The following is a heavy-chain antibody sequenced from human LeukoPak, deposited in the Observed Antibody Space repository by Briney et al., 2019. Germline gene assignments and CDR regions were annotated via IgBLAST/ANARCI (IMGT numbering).Heavy chain of an antibody. CDR3: ARQRGYVLFDS. Sequence: SETLSLTCTVSGGSISSYYWSWIRPPPGKGLEWIGYIYYSGSTNYNPSLKSRVTISVDTSKNQFSLKLSSVTAADTAVYYCARQRGYVLFDSWGQGTLVTVSS. V-gene: IGHV4-59*08. CDR2: IYYSGST. J-gene: IGHJ4*02. D-gene: IGHD5-12*01. CDR1: GGSISSYY.